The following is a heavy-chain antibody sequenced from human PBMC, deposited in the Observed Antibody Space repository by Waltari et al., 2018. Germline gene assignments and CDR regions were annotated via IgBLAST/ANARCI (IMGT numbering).Heavy chain of an antibody. CDR2: ISYSGAT. CDR1: GGPLPRSRHY. CDR3: ATYIGASLGTAAFDV. J-gene: IGHJ3*01. D-gene: IGHD5-12*01. V-gene: IGHV4-39*02. Sequence: QLQLQESGPGLVKPSETLSLTCRVSGGPLPRSRHYWVWIRQPPGQGLEWIGTISYSGATYSSPSLKSRVTLSRDTSKNDFSLRLGSVTAADTAVYYCATYIGASLGTAAFDVWGQGTMVTVSS.